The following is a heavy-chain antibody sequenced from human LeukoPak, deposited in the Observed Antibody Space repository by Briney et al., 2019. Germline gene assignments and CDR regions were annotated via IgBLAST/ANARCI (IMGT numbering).Heavy chain of an antibody. V-gene: IGHV1-69*13. CDR3: GRGADTVSYGSLVYFDY. Sequence: SSMTVSCKACGCTHISYAIRWVGQATGQCLVCMDDVIPIFCIANYTQKVQGRVAITAVESPSTAYMEVCSVRSEETAVYLGGRGADTVSYGSLVYFDYWGQGTLVTVSS. D-gene: IGHD6-25*01. CDR2: VIPIFCIA. J-gene: IGHJ4*02. CDR1: GCTHISYA.